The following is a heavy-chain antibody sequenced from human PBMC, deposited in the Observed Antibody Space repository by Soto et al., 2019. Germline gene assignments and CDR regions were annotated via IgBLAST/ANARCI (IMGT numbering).Heavy chain of an antibody. CDR3: ARQPEDLTSHFDD. V-gene: IGHV3-21*06. J-gene: IGHJ4*02. CDR1: GFTFTRYS. CDR2: ISSTTNYI. Sequence: PGEALSLSCAASGFTFTRYSMNWVRQAPGKGIEWVSSISSTTNYIYYGDSMKGRFTISRDNAKNSLYLEMNSLRAEDTAVYYCARQPEDLTSHFDDCGQGTLVTVSS.